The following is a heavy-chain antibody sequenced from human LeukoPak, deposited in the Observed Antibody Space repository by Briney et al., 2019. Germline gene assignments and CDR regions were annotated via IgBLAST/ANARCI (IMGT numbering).Heavy chain of an antibody. V-gene: IGHV3-53*01. D-gene: IGHD4-17*01. J-gene: IGHJ4*02. Sequence: GGSLRLSCAASGFTVNSNYMSWVRQAPGKGLEWVSVIYSGGSTYYADSVKGRFTISRDNSKNTLYLQMNSLRAEDTAVYYCVRDGIYGDFDYWGQGTLVTVSS. CDR1: GFTVNSNY. CDR2: IYSGGST. CDR3: VRDGIYGDFDY.